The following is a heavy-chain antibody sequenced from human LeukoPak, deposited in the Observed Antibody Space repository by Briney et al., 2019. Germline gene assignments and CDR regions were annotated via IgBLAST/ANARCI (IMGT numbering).Heavy chain of an antibody. Sequence: GRSLRLSCAASGFTFSSYAMHWVRQAPGKGLEWVAVISYDGSNKYYADSVKGRFTISRDNAKNSLYLQMNSLRAEDTAVYYCARALGGGSFEFDYWGQGTLVTVSS. J-gene: IGHJ4*02. CDR2: ISYDGSNK. V-gene: IGHV3-30*04. D-gene: IGHD2-15*01. CDR3: ARALGGGSFEFDY. CDR1: GFTFSSYA.